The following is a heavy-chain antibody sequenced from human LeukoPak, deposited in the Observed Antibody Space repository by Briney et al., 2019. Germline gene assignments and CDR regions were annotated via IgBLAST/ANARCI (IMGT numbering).Heavy chain of an antibody. CDR2: INPNSGGT. V-gene: IGHV1-2*02. CDR3: ARDDGPPPPSPEREWELPVSNLIDY. D-gene: IGHD1-26*01. Sequence: AASVKVSCKASGYTFTGYYMHWVRQAPGQGLEWMGWINPNSGGTNYAQKFQGRVTMTRDTSISTAYMELSRLRSDDTAVYYCARDDGPPPPSPEREWELPVSNLIDYWGQGTLVTVSS. J-gene: IGHJ4*02. CDR1: GYTFTGYY.